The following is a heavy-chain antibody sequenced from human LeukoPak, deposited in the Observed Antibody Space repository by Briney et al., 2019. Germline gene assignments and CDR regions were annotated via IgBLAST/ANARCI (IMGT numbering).Heavy chain of an antibody. Sequence: PGGSLRLSCAASGFTVSSSYMSWVRQAPGKGLEWVAVISYDGSNKYYADSVKGRFTISRDNSKNTLYLQMNSLRAEDTAVYYCAKGNWFDPWGQGTLVTVSS. CDR1: GFTVSSSY. V-gene: IGHV3-30*18. CDR3: AKGNWFDP. CDR2: ISYDGSNK. J-gene: IGHJ5*02.